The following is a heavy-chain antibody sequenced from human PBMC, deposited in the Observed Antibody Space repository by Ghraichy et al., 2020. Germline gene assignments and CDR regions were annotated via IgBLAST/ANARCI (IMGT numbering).Heavy chain of an antibody. Sequence: SVKVSCKASGGTFSSYAISWVRQAPGQGLEWMGGIIPIFGTANYAQKFQGRVTITADESTSTAYMELSSLRSEDTAVYYCAAAYYGSGSYYFSPFDYWGQGTLVTVSS. CDR3: AAAYYGSGSYYFSPFDY. CDR2: IIPIFGTA. J-gene: IGHJ4*02. V-gene: IGHV1-69*13. CDR1: GGTFSSYA. D-gene: IGHD3-10*01.